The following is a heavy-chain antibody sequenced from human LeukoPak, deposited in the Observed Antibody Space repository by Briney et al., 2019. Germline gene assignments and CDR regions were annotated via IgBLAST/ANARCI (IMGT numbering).Heavy chain of an antibody. CDR2: IYYSGNT. Sequence: SETLSLTCTVSGGSISTYYWSWIRQSPGKGLEWIGYIYYSGNTTYNPSLKSRVTISVDTSKNQFSLKLSSVTAADTAVYYCARHGTSSYYYYAMDVWGQGTTVTVSS. J-gene: IGHJ6*02. CDR3: ARHGTSSYYYYAMDV. D-gene: IGHD1-26*01. V-gene: IGHV4-59*08. CDR1: GGSISTYY.